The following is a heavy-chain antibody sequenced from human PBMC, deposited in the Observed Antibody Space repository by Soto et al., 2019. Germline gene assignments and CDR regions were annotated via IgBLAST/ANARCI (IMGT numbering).Heavy chain of an antibody. CDR3: AKLRIVGAPNGDY. CDR1: GFTFGDYA. D-gene: IGHD1-26*01. J-gene: IGHJ4*02. V-gene: IGHV3-23*01. CDR2: ISGSGGST. Sequence: GGSLRLSCTASGFTFGDYAMSWVRQAPGKGLEWVSAISGSGGSTYYADSVKGRFTISRDNSKNTLYLQMNSLRAEDTAVYYCAKLRIVGAPNGDYWGQGTLVTVSS.